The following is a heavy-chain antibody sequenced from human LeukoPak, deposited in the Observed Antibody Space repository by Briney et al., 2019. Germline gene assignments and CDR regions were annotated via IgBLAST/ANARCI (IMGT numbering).Heavy chain of an antibody. CDR3: ARVQWLAPQYYFDY. J-gene: IGHJ4*02. D-gene: IGHD6-19*01. CDR2: MNPNSGNT. Sequence: ASVMVSCKVSGYTSPFYGITWVRQATGQGLEWMGWMNPNSGNTGYAQKFQGRVTMTRNTSISTAYMELSSLRSEDTAVYYCARVQWLAPQYYFDYWGQGTLVTVSS. V-gene: IGHV1-8*01. CDR1: GYTSPFYG.